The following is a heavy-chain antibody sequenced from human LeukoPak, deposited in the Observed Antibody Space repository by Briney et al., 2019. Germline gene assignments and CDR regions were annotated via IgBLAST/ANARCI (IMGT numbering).Heavy chain of an antibody. D-gene: IGHD3-22*01. Sequence: SETLSLTCTVSGGSISSYYWSWIRQPPGKGLEWIGYIYYSGSTNYNPSLKSRVTMSVDTSKNQFSLKLSSVTAADTAVYYCARGGRHYYDSSGSFDYWGQGTLVTVSS. CDR2: IYYSGST. J-gene: IGHJ4*02. V-gene: IGHV4-59*01. CDR3: ARGGRHYYDSSGSFDY. CDR1: GGSISSYY.